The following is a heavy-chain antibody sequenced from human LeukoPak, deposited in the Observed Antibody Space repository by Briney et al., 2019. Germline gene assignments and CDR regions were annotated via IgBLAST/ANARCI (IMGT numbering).Heavy chain of an antibody. CDR3: ARGPYSYGLVYYYYMDV. V-gene: IGHV3-23*01. D-gene: IGHD5-18*01. Sequence: GGSLRLSCAASGFTFTYYAMTWVRQAPGKGLEWVSAISGGGGNTYYADSVKGRFTVSRDSSKNTLFLQMTSLRAEDTAVYYCARGPYSYGLVYYYYMDVWGKGTTVTVSS. J-gene: IGHJ6*03. CDR2: ISGGGGNT. CDR1: GFTFTYYA.